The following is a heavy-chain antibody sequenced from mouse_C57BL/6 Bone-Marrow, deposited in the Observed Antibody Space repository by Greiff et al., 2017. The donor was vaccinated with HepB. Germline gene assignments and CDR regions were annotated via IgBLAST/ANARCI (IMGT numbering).Heavy chain of an antibody. V-gene: IGHV1-59*01. D-gene: IGHD2-12*01. CDR3: ARKELLTFYYFDY. J-gene: IGHJ2*01. CDR2: IDPSDSYT. CDR1: GYTFTSYW. Sequence: QVQLQQPGAELVRPGTSVKLSCKASGYTFTSYWMHWVKQRPGQGLEWIGVIDPSDSYTNYNQKFKGKATLTVDTSSSTAYMQLSSLTSEDSAVYYCARKELLTFYYFDYWGQGTTLTVSS.